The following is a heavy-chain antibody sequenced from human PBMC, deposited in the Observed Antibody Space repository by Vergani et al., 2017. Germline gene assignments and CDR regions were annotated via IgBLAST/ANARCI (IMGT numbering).Heavy chain of an antibody. CDR2: ISYDGGNK. J-gene: IGHJ4*02. D-gene: IGHD6-19*01. CDR1: GFTFSSYG. CDR3: AKAHSSGWYYFDY. V-gene: IGHV3-30*13. Sequence: QVQLVESGGGVVQPGRSLRLSCAASGFTFSSYGIHWVRQAPGKGLEWVAVISYDGGNKHYADPVKGRFTISRDKSKNRLYLQMNSLRADDTAVYYCAKAHSSGWYYFDYCGQGTLVTVSS.